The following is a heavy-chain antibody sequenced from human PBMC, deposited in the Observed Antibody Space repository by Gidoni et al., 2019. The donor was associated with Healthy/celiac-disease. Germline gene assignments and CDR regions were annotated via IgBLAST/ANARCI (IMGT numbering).Heavy chain of an antibody. CDR1: GFTFSSYS. CDR3: ARDLTCSSTSCYMDYYYGMDV. CDR2: ISSSSSYI. J-gene: IGHJ6*02. V-gene: IGHV3-21*01. Sequence: EVPLVESGGGLVKPGGSLRLSCAASGFTFSSYSMNWVRQAPGKGLEWVSSISSSSSYIYYAESVKGRFIISRDNAKNSLYLQMNSLRAEDTAVYYCARDLTCSSTSCYMDYYYGMDVWGQGTTVTVSS. D-gene: IGHD2-2*02.